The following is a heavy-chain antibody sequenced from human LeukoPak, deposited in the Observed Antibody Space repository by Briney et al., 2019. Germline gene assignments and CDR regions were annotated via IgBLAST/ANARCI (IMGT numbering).Heavy chain of an antibody. CDR3: AKGNYYYDTPAFDI. Sequence: PGRSLRLSCAASGFTYDDYAMHWVRQAPGKGLEWVSGISWNSGSIGYADSVKGRFTISRDNAKNSLYLQMNSLRAEDTALYYCAKGNYYYDTPAFDILGQGTMVTVSS. CDR2: ISWNSGSI. D-gene: IGHD3-22*01. J-gene: IGHJ3*02. V-gene: IGHV3-9*01. CDR1: GFTYDDYA.